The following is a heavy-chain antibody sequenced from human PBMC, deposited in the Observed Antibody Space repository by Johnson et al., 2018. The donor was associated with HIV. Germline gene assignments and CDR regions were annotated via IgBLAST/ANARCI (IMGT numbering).Heavy chain of an antibody. V-gene: IGHV3-30-3*01. D-gene: IGHD3-22*01. CDR2: DGSNK. Sequence: DGSNKYYADSVKGRFTISRDNSKNTLYLQMNSLRPEDTAVYYCARSSGYYGTDAFDIWGQGTMVTVSS. J-gene: IGHJ3*02. CDR3: ARSSGYYGTDAFDI.